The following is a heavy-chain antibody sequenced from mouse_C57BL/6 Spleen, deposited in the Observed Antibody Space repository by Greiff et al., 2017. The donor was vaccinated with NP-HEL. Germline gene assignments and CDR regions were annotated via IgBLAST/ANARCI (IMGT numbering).Heavy chain of an antibody. CDR3: ARHGDPNY. CDR1: GFTFSDYY. J-gene: IGHJ3*01. Sequence: EVKLVESGGGLVQPGGSLKLSCAASGFTFSDYYMYWVRQTPEKRLEWVAYISNGGGSTYYPDTVKGRFTISRDNAKNTLYLQMSRLKSEDTAMYYCARHGDPNYWGQGTLVTVSA. CDR2: ISNGGGST. V-gene: IGHV5-12*01. D-gene: IGHD3-3*01.